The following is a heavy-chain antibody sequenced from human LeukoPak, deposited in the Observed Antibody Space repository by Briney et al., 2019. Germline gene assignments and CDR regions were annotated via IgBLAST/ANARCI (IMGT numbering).Heavy chain of an antibody. V-gene: IGHV5-51*01. CDR3: ARLVGASPYYYYGMDV. CDR2: IYPGDSGT. Sequence: GESLKISCKGSGYSFTSYWIGWVRQMPGKGLEWMGIIYPGDSGTRYSPSFQGQVTISADKSISTAYLQWSSLKASDTAMYYCARLVGASPYYYYGMDVWGQGTTVTVSS. D-gene: IGHD1-26*01. CDR1: GYSFTSYW. J-gene: IGHJ6*02.